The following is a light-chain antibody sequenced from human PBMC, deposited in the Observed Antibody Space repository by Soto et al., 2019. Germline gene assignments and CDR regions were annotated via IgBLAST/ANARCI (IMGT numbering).Light chain of an antibody. CDR2: ATS. CDR1: QSVDSTY. CDR3: QQYGTSPPLYT. V-gene: IGKV3-20*01. Sequence: DIVLTQSPGTLSLSPGERATLSCRASQSVDSTYLAWYQQKPGQAPRLLIYATSSRAAGVPDRFSGSGSGTDFNLTISRREPEDFAVDYCQQYGTSPPLYTFGQGTKLDIK. J-gene: IGKJ2*01.